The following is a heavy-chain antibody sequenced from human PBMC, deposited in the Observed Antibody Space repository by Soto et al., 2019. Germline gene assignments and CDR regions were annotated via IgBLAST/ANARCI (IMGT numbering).Heavy chain of an antibody. CDR1: GFSFGDYA. J-gene: IGHJ4*02. V-gene: IGHV3-9*01. D-gene: IGHD3-10*01. CDR3: ARDVWSRASGPPDS. Sequence: GGSLRLSCAASGFSFGDYAMHCVRQAPGKGLEWVTGISWNSGTIGYADSVKGRFTISRDNAKNSLYLQMNSLRAEDTALYYCARDVWSRASGPPDSWGQGTLVTVSS. CDR2: ISWNSGTI.